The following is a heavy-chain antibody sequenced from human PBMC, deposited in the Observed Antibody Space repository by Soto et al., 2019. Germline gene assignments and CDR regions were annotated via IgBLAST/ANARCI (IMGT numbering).Heavy chain of an antibody. CDR2: IYSGGST. Sequence: EVQLVESGGGLIQPGGSLRLSCAASGFTVSSNYMSWVRQAPGKGLEWVSVIYSGGSTYYADSVEGRFTISRDNSKNTLYLQMNSLRAEDTAVYYCARDAPPGLPWTDYWGQGTLVTVSS. CDR3: ARDAPPGLPWTDY. J-gene: IGHJ4*02. CDR1: GFTVSSNY. V-gene: IGHV3-53*01. D-gene: IGHD1-1*01.